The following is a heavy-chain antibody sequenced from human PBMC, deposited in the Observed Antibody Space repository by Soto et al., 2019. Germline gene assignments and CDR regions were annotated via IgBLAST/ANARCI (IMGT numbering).Heavy chain of an antibody. J-gene: IGHJ4*02. V-gene: IGHV5-51*01. CDR2: IYPGDSDT. CDR1: GYSFTSYW. Sequence: GESLKISCKGSGYSFTSYWIGWVRQMPGKGLEWMGIIYPGDSDTRYSPSFQGQVTISADKSISTAYLQWSSLKASDTAMYYSARRGYRSSTSCYGLDYSGQGTLVTVSS. CDR3: ARRGYRSSTSCYGLDY. D-gene: IGHD2-2*01.